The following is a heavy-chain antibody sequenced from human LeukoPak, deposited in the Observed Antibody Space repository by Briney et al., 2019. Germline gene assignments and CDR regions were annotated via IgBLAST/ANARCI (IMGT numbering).Heavy chain of an antibody. J-gene: IGHJ6*04. D-gene: IGHD2-15*01. CDR1: GGSISSGDYY. CDR3: AREGGYCSGGSCYAWGGYYYYYGMDV. Sequence: SETLSLTCTVSGGSISSGDYYWSWIRQPPGKGLEWLGYIYYNGSTYYNPSLKSRVTISVDTPKNQFSLKLSSVTAADTAVYYCAREGGYCSGGSCYAWGGYYYYYGMDVWGKGTTVTVPS. CDR2: IYYNGST. V-gene: IGHV4-30-4*01.